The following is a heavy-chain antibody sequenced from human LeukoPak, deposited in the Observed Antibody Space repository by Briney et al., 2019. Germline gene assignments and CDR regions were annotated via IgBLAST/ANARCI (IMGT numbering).Heavy chain of an antibody. D-gene: IGHD2-15*01. CDR1: GFTFSSYE. Sequence: PGGSLRLSCAASGFTFSSYEINWVRQAPGKGLEWVSYITSSSSTIYYADSVKGRFTISRDNARNSLYLQMNSLRDEDTAVYYCARDHPRYCSGGSCYSGYWYFDLWGRGTLVTVSS. V-gene: IGHV3-48*02. CDR3: ARDHPRYCSGGSCYSGYWYFDL. CDR2: ITSSSSTI. J-gene: IGHJ2*01.